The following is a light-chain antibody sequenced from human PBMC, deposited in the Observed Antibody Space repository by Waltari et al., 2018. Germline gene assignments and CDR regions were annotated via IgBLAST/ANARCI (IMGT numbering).Light chain of an antibody. CDR2: WAS. Sequence: DIVMTQSPDSLAVSLGERATINCKSSQSVLYSSNNKNDLAWYQQNPGPPPKLLIYWASTRESGVPDRFSGSGSGTDFTLTISSLQAEDVAVFYCQQYYSTPYTFGQGTKLEIK. V-gene: IGKV4-1*01. CDR3: QQYYSTPYT. J-gene: IGKJ2*01. CDR1: QSVLYSSNNKND.